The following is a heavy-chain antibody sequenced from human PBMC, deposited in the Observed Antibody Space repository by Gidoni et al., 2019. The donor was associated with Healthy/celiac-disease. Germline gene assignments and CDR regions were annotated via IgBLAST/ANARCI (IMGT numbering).Heavy chain of an antibody. CDR2: ISSSSSTI. CDR3: ARVGDSGSYYVRTFDY. D-gene: IGHD1-26*01. J-gene: IGHJ4*02. CDR1: GFTFSSYS. V-gene: IGHV3-48*02. Sequence: EVQLVESGGGLVQPGGSLRLSCAASGFTFSSYSMNWVRQAPGKGLEWVSYISSSSSTIYYADSVKGRFTISRDNAKNSLYLQMNSLRDEDTAVYYCARVGDSGSYYVRTFDYWGQGTLVTVSS.